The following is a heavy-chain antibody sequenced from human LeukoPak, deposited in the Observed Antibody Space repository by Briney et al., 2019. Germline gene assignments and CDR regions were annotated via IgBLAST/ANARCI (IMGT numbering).Heavy chain of an antibody. J-gene: IGHJ4*02. Sequence: PSETLSLTXTVSGGSISSYYWSWIRQPPGKGLEWIGYIYYSGSTNYNPSLKCRVTISVDTSKNQFSLKLSSVTAADTAVYYCAREYYYDSSGYSHFDYWGQGTLVTVSS. V-gene: IGHV4-59*01. CDR1: GGSISSYY. CDR3: AREYYYDSSGYSHFDY. CDR2: IYYSGST. D-gene: IGHD3-22*01.